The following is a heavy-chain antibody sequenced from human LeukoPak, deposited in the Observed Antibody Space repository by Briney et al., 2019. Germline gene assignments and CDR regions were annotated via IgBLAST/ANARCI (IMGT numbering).Heavy chain of an antibody. Sequence: GGSLRLSCAASGFTFSGYAMHWVRQATGKGLEWVAVISYDGSNKYYADSVKGRFTISRDNSKNTLYLQMNSLRAEDTAVYYCARDRISTIFGVAPYYFDYWGQGTLVTVSS. CDR1: GFTFSGYA. D-gene: IGHD3-3*01. V-gene: IGHV3-30*04. J-gene: IGHJ4*02. CDR3: ARDRISTIFGVAPYYFDY. CDR2: ISYDGSNK.